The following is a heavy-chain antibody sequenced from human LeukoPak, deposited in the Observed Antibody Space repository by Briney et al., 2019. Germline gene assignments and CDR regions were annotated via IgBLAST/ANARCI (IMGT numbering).Heavy chain of an antibody. V-gene: IGHV3-9*03. CDR2: ISWNSGSI. CDR3: AKGRRGSYYTLLDY. J-gene: IGHJ4*02. Sequence: GGSLRLSCAASGFTFDDYAMHWVRQAPGKGLEWVSGISWNSGSIGCADSVKGRFTISRDNAKNSLYLQMNSLRAEDMALYYCAKGRRGSYYTLLDYWGQGTLVTVSS. D-gene: IGHD1-26*01. CDR1: GFTFDDYA.